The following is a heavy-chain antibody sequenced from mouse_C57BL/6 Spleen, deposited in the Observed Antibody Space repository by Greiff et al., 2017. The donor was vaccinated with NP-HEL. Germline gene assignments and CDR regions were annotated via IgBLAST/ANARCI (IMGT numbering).Heavy chain of an antibody. CDR1: GFTFPAYY. J-gene: IGHJ4*01. V-gene: IGHV7-3*01. CDR2: IRNKANGNTT. D-gene: IGHD6-5*01. CDR3: ARLLRSEAMDY. Sequence: DVMLVESGGGLVQPGGSLSLSCAASGFTFPAYYMSWVRQPPGKALEWLGFIRNKANGNTTAYSASVQGRFTISRDNSQSILYLQMNALRAEDTATYYCARLLRSEAMDYWGQGTSVTVSS.